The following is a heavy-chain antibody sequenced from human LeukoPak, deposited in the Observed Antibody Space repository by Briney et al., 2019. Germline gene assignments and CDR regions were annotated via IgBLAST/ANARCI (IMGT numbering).Heavy chain of an antibody. CDR1: GGSISSYY. CDR2: IYSGGST. V-gene: IGHV3-53*01. CDR3: ASGYRGSDFDH. J-gene: IGHJ4*02. Sequence: PSETLSLTCTVSGGSISSYYWSWVRQAPGKGLEWVSVIYSGGSTYYADSVKGRFTISRDNSKDTLYLQMNSLRAEDTAVYYCASGYRGSDFDHWGQGTLVTVSS. D-gene: IGHD5-12*01.